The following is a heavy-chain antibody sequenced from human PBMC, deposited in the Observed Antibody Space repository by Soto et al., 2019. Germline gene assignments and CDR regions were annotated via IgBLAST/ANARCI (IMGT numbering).Heavy chain of an antibody. D-gene: IGHD2-15*01. V-gene: IGHV4-59*01. Sequence: SETLSLTCTVSGGSISSYYWSWIRQPPGKGLEWIGYIYYSGSTNYNPSLKSRVTISVDTSKNQFSLKLSSVTAADTAVYYCAREAILGYCSGGSCYRKNYFDYWSQGTLVTVS. CDR3: AREAILGYCSGGSCYRKNYFDY. CDR2: IYYSGST. J-gene: IGHJ4*02. CDR1: GGSISSYY.